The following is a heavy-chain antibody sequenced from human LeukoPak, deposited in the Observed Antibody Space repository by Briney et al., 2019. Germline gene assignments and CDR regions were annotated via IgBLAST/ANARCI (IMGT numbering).Heavy chain of an antibody. Sequence: PPQTLSLTCTVSGGSISSGSYYWSWIRQPAGKGREWIGLIYTSGSTNYNPSLKSRVTISVDTSKNQFPLKLSSVTAADTAVYYCARSGYYDGSGQHFDYWGQGTLVTVSS. CDR3: ARSGYYDGSGQHFDY. V-gene: IGHV4-61*02. CDR1: GGSISSGSYY. D-gene: IGHD3-22*01. J-gene: IGHJ4*02. CDR2: IYTSGST.